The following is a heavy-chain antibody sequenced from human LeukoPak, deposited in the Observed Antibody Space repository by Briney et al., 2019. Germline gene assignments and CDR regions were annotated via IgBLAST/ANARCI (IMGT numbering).Heavy chain of an antibody. CDR2: INSDGSST. CDR3: ARVWRYYYMDV. Sequence: PGGSLRLSCAASGFTFSSYWMHWVRQAPRKGLVWVSRINSDGSSTSYADSVKGRFTISRDNAKNTLYLQMNSLRVEDTAVYYCARVWRYYYMDVWGKGTTVTISS. CDR1: GFTFSSYW. J-gene: IGHJ6*03. V-gene: IGHV3-74*01.